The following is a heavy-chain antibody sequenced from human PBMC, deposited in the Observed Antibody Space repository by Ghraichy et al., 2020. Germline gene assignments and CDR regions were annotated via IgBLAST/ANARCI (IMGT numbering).Heavy chain of an antibody. CDR3: AIVEGIAAAEYFQH. D-gene: IGHD6-13*01. CDR2: IKQDGGEK. J-gene: IGHJ1*01. Sequence: GGSLRLSCAASGFTFRNSWMTWVRQAPEKGLEWVANIKQDGGEKYYVDSVKGRFTISRDNARNSLYLQMNSLRAEDTAVYYCAIVEGIAAAEYFQHWGQGTLVTVSS. V-gene: IGHV3-7*01. CDR1: GFTFRNSW.